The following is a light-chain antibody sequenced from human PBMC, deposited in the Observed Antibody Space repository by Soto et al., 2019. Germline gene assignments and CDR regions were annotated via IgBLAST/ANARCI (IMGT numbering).Light chain of an antibody. J-gene: IGKJ1*01. CDR2: AAS. CDR3: QQNGSLLCT. CDR1: QSVSSTF. Sequence: EIVLTQSPGTLSLSPGERASLSCRASQSVSSTFLAWYQQKPGQAPRLLIYAASTRATGIPDRFSGSGSGTDFPLTISRLEPEYFAVYYCQQNGSLLCTFGQGTKVEIK. V-gene: IGKV3-20*01.